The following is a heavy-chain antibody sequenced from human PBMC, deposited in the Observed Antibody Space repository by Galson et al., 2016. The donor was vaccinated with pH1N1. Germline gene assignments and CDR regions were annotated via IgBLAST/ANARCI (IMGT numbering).Heavy chain of an antibody. CDR2: ISYEGSDK. J-gene: IGHJ3*02. CDR1: GFAFNDYA. Sequence: SLRLSCAASGFAFNDYAVHWVRQAPGKGLEWVAIISYEGSDKYYADSVKGRFTISRDNSKKMLYRQMNSLRAADTSLYYCAREGKRWLQFEAFDMWGQGTMVTVSS. CDR3: AREGKRWLQFEAFDM. D-gene: IGHD5-24*01. V-gene: IGHV3-30*04.